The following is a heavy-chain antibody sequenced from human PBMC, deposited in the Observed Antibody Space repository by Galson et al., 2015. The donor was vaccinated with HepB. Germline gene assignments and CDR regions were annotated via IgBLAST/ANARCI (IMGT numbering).Heavy chain of an antibody. D-gene: IGHD6-19*01. CDR1: GYSFTTYW. V-gene: IGHV5-51*01. J-gene: IGHJ4*02. CDR2: IYPDDSDT. CDR3: ARAYSSGFDY. Sequence: QSGAEVKKPGESLKISCKGSGYSFTTYWIGWARQMPGKGLEWMAIIYPDDSDTRDSPSFQGQVTFSVDKSISTAYLQWSSLKASDTAMYYCARAYSSGFDYWGQGTLVTVSS.